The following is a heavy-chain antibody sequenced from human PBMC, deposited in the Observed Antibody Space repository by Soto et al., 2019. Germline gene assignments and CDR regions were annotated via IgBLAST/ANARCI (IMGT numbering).Heavy chain of an antibody. CDR2: ITHLFGTP. Sequence: SVKVSCKASGGTFNKYAIDWVRQAPGQGLEWMGGITHLFGTPNYAQRFQGRVTISADEVTSTAYMESRSLRSDDTGVYYCARQFDYDTSGYYYAYWGQGTLVTVSS. V-gene: IGHV1-69*13. CDR3: ARQFDYDTSGYYYAY. J-gene: IGHJ4*02. CDR1: GGTFNKYA. D-gene: IGHD3-22*01.